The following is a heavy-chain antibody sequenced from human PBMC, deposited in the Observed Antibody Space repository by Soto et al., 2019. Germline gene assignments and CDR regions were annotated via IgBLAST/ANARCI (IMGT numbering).Heavy chain of an antibody. D-gene: IGHD1-26*01. J-gene: IGHJ3*02. V-gene: IGHV1-69*01. Sequence: QVQLVQSGAEVKKPGSSVKVSCKASGGTFSSYAISWVRQAPGQELEWMGGIIPIFGTANYAQKFQGRVTITADESTSTAYMELSSLRSEDTAVYYCARLVGLEWELLHGAFDIWGQGTMVTVSS. CDR1: GGTFSSYA. CDR3: ARLVGLEWELLHGAFDI. CDR2: IIPIFGTA.